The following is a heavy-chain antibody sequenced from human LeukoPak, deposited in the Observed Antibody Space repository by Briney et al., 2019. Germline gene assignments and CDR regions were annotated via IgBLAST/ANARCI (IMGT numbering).Heavy chain of an antibody. CDR1: GGSISSYY. D-gene: IGHD3-3*01. CDR3: AGAIFGPLNWFDP. Sequence: PSETLSLTCTVFGGSISSYYWSWMRQSPEKGLEWIGTIYRSVSVNYNPSLKSRVTISVDTSKNQFSLKLSSVTAADTAVYYCAGAIFGPLNWFDPWGQGTLVIVSS. V-gene: IGHV4-59*01. CDR2: IYRSVSV. J-gene: IGHJ5*02.